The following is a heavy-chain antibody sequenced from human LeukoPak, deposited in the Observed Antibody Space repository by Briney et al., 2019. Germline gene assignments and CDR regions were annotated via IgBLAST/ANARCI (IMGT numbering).Heavy chain of an antibody. CDR1: GFTFSSYS. V-gene: IGHV3-48*01. J-gene: IGHJ4*02. CDR3: SGEGFLDSY. CDR2: ISSSSSSTI. Sequence: GGSLRLSCAASGFTFSSYSMNWVRQAPGKGLEWVSYISSSSSSTIYYADSVKGRFTISRDNAKNSLYLQMNSLRAEDTAVYYCSGEGFLDSYWGQGTLVTVSS. D-gene: IGHD3-3*01.